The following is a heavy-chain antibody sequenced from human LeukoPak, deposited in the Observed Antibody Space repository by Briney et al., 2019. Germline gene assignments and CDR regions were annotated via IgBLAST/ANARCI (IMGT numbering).Heavy chain of an antibody. V-gene: IGHV4-59*08. J-gene: IGHJ2*01. CDR2: IYYIGST. D-gene: IGHD4-17*01. CDR1: VRSISSYY. CDR3: ARGVTTVITKPYWYFDI. Sequence: SETLSLTFTVSVRSISSYYWSWIPQPPGKGLDRIRYIYYIGSTNYNLSLKSPITISIDSSNNQFSLKLSSVTPSHTAVHYHARGVTTVITKPYWYFDIWGRGTMVSVSS.